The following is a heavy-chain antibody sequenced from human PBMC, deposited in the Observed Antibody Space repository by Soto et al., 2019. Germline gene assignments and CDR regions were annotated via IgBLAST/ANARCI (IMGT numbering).Heavy chain of an antibody. Sequence: QVQLVQSGAEVKKPGASVKVSCKASGYTFTSYDINWVRQATGQGLEWMGWMNPNSGNTGYAQKFQGRVTMTRNTAISTAYMELSSLRSEDTDVYYCASLPWANYYYYGLDVWGQGTTVTVSS. J-gene: IGHJ6*02. CDR2: MNPNSGNT. CDR3: ASLPWANYYYYGLDV. V-gene: IGHV1-8*01. CDR1: GYTFTSYD. D-gene: IGHD7-27*01.